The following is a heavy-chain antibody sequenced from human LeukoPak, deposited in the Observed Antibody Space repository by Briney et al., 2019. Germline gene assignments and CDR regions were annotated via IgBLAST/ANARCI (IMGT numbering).Heavy chain of an antibody. CDR2: IYPGDSGT. Sequence: GESLKISCKGSGYSFSTYWIDWVRQMPGKGLEWMGVIYPGDSGTRYSPSFQGQVTISVDKSIRTAYLQWSSLKASDTAMYYCARQTTLTSDFDSWGQGTLVAVSS. CDR3: ARQTTLTSDFDS. D-gene: IGHD4-17*01. CDR1: GYSFSTYW. J-gene: IGHJ4*02. V-gene: IGHV5-51*01.